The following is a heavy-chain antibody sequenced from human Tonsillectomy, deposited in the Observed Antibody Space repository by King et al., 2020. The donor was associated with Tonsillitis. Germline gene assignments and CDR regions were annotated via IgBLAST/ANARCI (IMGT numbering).Heavy chain of an antibody. D-gene: IGHD3-22*01. J-gene: IGHJ4*02. CDR3: AKDVYASSGSSWDS. V-gene: IGHV3-30*18. Sequence: VQLVESGGVVVQPGRSLRLSCAASGFTFSTYGMHGVRQAPGKGLEGVAVISYDGSNQYYADSVKGRFTISRDNSKNTLYLQMNSLRAEDTAVYYCAKDVYASSGSSWDSWGQGTLVTVSS. CDR2: ISYDGSNQ. CDR1: GFTFSTYG.